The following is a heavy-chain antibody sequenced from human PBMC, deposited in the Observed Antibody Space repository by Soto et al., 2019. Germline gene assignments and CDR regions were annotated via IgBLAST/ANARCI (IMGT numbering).Heavy chain of an antibody. V-gene: IGHV1-46*01. CDR2: INPSGGST. J-gene: IGHJ4*02. D-gene: IGHD5-18*01. CDR1: GYTFTSYY. Sequence: ASVNVSCKSSGYTFTSYYIHWVRQAPGQGLEWMGIINPSGGSTSYAQKFQGRVTMTRDTSTSTVYMELSSLRSEDTAVYYCASSQGMATAQDWGQGTLVTVSS. CDR3: ASSQGMATAQD.